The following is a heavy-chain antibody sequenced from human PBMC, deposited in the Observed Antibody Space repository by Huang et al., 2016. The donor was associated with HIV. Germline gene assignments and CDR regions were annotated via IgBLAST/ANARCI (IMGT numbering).Heavy chain of an antibody. CDR3: ARDHWYPLQNWFDL. V-gene: IGHV1-18*01. CDR1: GYIFTKYG. CDR2: IRAYNGNT. Sequence: QVELVQSGAEVKRPGASVRVSCKAAGYIFTKYGINWVRQAPGQGLEWMGWIRAYNGNTNYAEKFQGRVTLTRDTSATTAYMELRDVTAADTAVYYCARDHWYPLQNWFDLWGQGTLVTVSS. J-gene: IGHJ5*01. D-gene: IGHD1-1*01.